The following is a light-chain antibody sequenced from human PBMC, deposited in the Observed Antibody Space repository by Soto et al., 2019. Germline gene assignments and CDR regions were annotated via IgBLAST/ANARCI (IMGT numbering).Light chain of an antibody. CDR3: MQDTHWPAIT. CDR2: KVS. CDR1: QRLLYSDGNTY. Sequence: GVMTHSPLSLPVTLGQPASISCRSSQRLLYSDGNTYLTCFQQRPGQSPRRLIFKVSNRDSGVPARFSGSGSGTDFTLKISRVEAEDVGVYYCMQDTHWPAITFGQGTRLEIK. J-gene: IGKJ5*01. V-gene: IGKV2-30*01.